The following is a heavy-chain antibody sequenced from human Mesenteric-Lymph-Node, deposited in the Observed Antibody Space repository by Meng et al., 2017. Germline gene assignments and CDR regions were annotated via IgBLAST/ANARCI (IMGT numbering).Heavy chain of an antibody. CDR2: IIPIFGTA. V-gene: IGHV1-69*13. J-gene: IGHJ4*02. CDR3: ARAEVWNYYDSSGHGDY. Sequence: SVKVSCKASGGTFSSYAISWVRQAPGQGLEWMGGIIPIFGTANYAQKFQGRVTITADESTSTAYMELSSLRSEDTAVYYCARAEVWNYYDSSGHGDYWGQGTLVTVSS. D-gene: IGHD3-22*01. CDR1: GGTFSSYA.